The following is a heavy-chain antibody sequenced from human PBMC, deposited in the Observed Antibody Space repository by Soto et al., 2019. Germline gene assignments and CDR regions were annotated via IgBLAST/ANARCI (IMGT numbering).Heavy chain of an antibody. CDR1: GFTVSSYS. J-gene: IGHJ6*02. CDR3: AREETAWPLAYGLDV. V-gene: IGHV3-21*01. CDR2: IGTRSDV. Sequence: GGSLRLSCAASGFTVSSYSIHWVRQAPGKGLEWVSSIGTRSDVYYADSVKGRFTISRDNAKNSMALQMNSLRAEDTGVYYCAREETAWPLAYGLDVWGQGTTVTVSS. D-gene: IGHD2-21*02.